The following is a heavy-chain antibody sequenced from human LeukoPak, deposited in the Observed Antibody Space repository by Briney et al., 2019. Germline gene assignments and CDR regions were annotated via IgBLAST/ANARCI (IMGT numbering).Heavy chain of an antibody. CDR1: GYSFTSYW. D-gene: IGHD3-3*01. CDR3: ARNSAGRYYDFWGGSLNWFDP. CDR2: IYPGDSDT. V-gene: IGHV5-51*01. Sequence: GESLKISCKGSGYSFTSYWIGWVRQMPGKGLEWMGIIYPGDSDTRYSPSFQGQVTISADKSISTAYLQWSSLKASDTAMYYCARNSAGRYYDFWGGSLNWFDPWGQGTLVTVSS. J-gene: IGHJ5*02.